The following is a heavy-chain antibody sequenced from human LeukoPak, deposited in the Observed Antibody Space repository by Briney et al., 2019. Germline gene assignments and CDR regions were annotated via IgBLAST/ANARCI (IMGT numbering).Heavy chain of an antibody. CDR2: ISGSGGST. J-gene: IGHJ6*03. V-gene: IGHV3-23*01. CDR1: GFTFSSHA. D-gene: IGHD2-15*01. Sequence: GGSLRLSYAASGFTFSSHAMSWLPQPPGKGLEWFSAISGSGGSTYYADPVKCRYNISRDNSKNTLYLQMNSLRAEDTAVYYCAKTLTYRFCGGSCRYYYYYMDVWGKGTTVTVSS. CDR3: AKTLTYRFCGGSCRYYYYYMDV.